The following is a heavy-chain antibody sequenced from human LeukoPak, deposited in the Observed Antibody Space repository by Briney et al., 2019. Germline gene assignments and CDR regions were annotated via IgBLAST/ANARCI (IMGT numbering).Heavy chain of an antibody. J-gene: IGHJ4*02. Sequence: GGSLRLSCAASGFTFSSYAMSWVRQAPGKGLEWVSAISGGGVSTYYADSVKGRFTISRDNSKNTLYLEMNSLRAEDTAVYYCARENGHFDYWGQGTLVTVSS. CDR2: ISGGGVST. CDR1: GFTFSSYA. CDR3: ARENGHFDY. D-gene: IGHD2-8*01. V-gene: IGHV3-23*01.